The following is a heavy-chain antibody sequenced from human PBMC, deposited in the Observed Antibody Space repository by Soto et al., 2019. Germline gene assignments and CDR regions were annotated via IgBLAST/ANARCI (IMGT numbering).Heavy chain of an antibody. Sequence: GESLKISCKGSGYSFSTYWIAWVRQMPGKGLEWMGIIYPSDSDIRYSPSFQGQVTISADKSISTAYLQWSGLKASDTDMYYCARRAYRGGECTRNYNRYYAMDVWGQGTTFAVYS. D-gene: IGHD2-21*01. V-gene: IGHV5-51*01. CDR2: IYPSDSDI. CDR3: ARRAYRGGECTRNYNRYYAMDV. CDR1: GYSFSTYW. J-gene: IGHJ6*02.